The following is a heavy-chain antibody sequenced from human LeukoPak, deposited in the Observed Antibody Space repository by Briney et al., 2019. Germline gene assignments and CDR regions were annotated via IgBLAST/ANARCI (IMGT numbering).Heavy chain of an antibody. CDR2: VSFSGST. V-gene: IGHV4-59*01. D-gene: IGHD1-1*01. CDR1: GGSINNYY. CDR3: VRDGLLTTLGHWYFDL. Sequence: SETLSLTCFVSGGSINNYYWSWIRQSPDKRLEWIGYVSFSGSTNYNPSLRSRVSMSVETSKNHFSMNLRSVTTADTAVYYCVRDGLLTTLGHWYFDLWGRGTQVTVSS. J-gene: IGHJ2*01.